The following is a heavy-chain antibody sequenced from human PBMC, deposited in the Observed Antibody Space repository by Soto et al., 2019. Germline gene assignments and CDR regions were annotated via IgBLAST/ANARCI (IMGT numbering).Heavy chain of an antibody. J-gene: IGHJ6*03. CDR3: ARVGGYQLPDYYYYMDV. V-gene: IGHV3-33*01. CDR2: IWYDGSNK. D-gene: IGHD2-2*01. CDR1: GFTFSSYG. Sequence: GGSLRLSCAASGFTFSSYGMHWVRQAPGKGLEWVAVIWYDGSNKYYADSVKGRFTISRDDSKNTLYLQMNSLRAEDTAVYYCARVGGYQLPDYYYYMDVWGKGTTVTVSS.